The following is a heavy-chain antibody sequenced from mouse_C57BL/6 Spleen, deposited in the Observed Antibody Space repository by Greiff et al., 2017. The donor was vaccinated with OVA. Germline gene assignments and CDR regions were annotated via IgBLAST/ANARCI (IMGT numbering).Heavy chain of an antibody. CDR3: ARHGDYYGSSYWYFDV. D-gene: IGHD1-1*01. CDR2: ISNGGGST. CDR1: GFTFSDYY. J-gene: IGHJ1*03. Sequence: EVMLVESGGGLVQPGGSLKLSCAASGFTFSDYYMYWVRQTPEKRLEWVAYISNGGGSTYSPDTVQGRFTISRDNAKNTLYLQMSRLKSEDTAMYYGARHGDYYGSSYWYFDVWGTGTTVTVSS. V-gene: IGHV5-12*01.